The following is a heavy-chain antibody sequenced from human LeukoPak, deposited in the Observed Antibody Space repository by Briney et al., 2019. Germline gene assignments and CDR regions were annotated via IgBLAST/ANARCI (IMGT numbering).Heavy chain of an antibody. CDR3: AKDGLWDSSGYYYSYFDY. D-gene: IGHD3-22*01. CDR1: GFTFTDYY. Sequence: GGSLTLSCAASGFTFTDYYMSWIRQAPGTGLEWVSYISSSGSTIYYADSVKGRFTISSDNAKNSLYLQMNSLRAEDTAVYYCAKDGLWDSSGYYYSYFDYWGQGTLVTVSS. CDR2: ISSSGSTI. J-gene: IGHJ4*02. V-gene: IGHV3-11*01.